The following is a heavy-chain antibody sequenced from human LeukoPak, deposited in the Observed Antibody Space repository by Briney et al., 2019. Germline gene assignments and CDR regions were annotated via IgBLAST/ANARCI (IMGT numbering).Heavy chain of an antibody. CDR1: GGSFSGYY. CDR3: ARDLSHLVVPAVRQTPSYYYYMDV. V-gene: IGHV4-4*07. Sequence: PSETLSLTCAVYGGSFSGYYWIWIRQPAGKGLEWIGRIYTSGSTNYNPSLKSRVTMSVDTSKNQFSLNLSSVTAADTAVYYCARDLSHLVVPAVRQTPSYYYYMDVWGKGTTVTVSS. D-gene: IGHD2-2*01. CDR2: IYTSGST. J-gene: IGHJ6*03.